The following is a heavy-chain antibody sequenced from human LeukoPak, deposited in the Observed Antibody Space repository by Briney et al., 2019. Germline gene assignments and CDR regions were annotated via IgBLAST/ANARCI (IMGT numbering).Heavy chain of an antibody. D-gene: IGHD3-10*01. CDR3: ARDGPRITMVRGEAPDY. J-gene: IGHJ4*02. V-gene: IGHV1-18*04. CDR2: ISDYNGNT. CDR1: GYTFTSYG. Sequence: ASVKVSCKASGYTFTSYGISWVRQAPGQGLEWMGWISDYNGNTNYAQKLQGRVTMTTDTSTSTAYMELRSLRSDETAVYYCARDGPRITMVRGEAPDYWGQGTLVTVSS.